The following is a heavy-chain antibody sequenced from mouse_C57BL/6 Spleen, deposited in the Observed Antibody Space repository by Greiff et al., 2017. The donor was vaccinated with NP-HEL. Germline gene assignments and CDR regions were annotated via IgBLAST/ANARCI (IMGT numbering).Heavy chain of an antibody. CDR3: ARSRLYGSSYGYAMDY. Sequence: VQLQQSGAELVRPGASVKLSCKASGYTFTDYYINWVKQRPGQRLEWIARIYPGSGNTYYNEKFKGKATLTAEKSSSTAYMQLSSLTSEDSAVYFCARSRLYGSSYGYAMDYWGQGTSVTVSS. CDR1: GYTFTDYY. D-gene: IGHD1-1*01. V-gene: IGHV1-76*01. CDR2: IYPGSGNT. J-gene: IGHJ4*01.